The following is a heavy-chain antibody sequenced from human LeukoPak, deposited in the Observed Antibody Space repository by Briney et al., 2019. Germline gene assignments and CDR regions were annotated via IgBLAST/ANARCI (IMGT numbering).Heavy chain of an antibody. Sequence: ASVKVSCKASGYTFTGNYIHWVRQAPGQGLEWMGWINPNSGGTNYAQKFQGRVTMTRDTSISTAYMELSRLTSDDTAVYYGARGINYYDSSGPYDAFDIWGQGTMVTVSS. CDR1: GYTFTGNY. V-gene: IGHV1-2*02. D-gene: IGHD3-22*01. CDR2: INPNSGGT. CDR3: ARGINYYDSSGPYDAFDI. J-gene: IGHJ3*02.